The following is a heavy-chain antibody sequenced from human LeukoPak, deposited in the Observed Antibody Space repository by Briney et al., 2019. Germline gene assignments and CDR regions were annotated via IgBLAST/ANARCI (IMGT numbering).Heavy chain of an antibody. CDR2: MSGSGCNT. CDR3: AKDLPDYGDYIEGY. J-gene: IGHJ4*02. V-gene: IGHV3-23*01. Sequence: PGGSLRLSCAASGFTFSSFSMSWVRHAPGKGLEWVSTMSGSGCNTNYADSVKGRFTFSRDNSKNMLYLQMNSLRVEVTAVYYCAKDLPDYGDYIEGYWGQGTLVTVSS. D-gene: IGHD4-17*01. CDR1: GFTFSSFS.